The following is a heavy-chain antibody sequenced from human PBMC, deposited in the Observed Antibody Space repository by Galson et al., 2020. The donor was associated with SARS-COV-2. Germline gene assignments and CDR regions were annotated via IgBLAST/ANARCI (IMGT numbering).Heavy chain of an antibody. V-gene: IGHV5-51*01. CDR3: ARANPYYFDY. CDR2: IYPGDSDT. CDR1: GYSFTNYW. J-gene: IGHJ4*02. Sequence: KIGESLKISCKGSGYSFTNYWIGWVRQMPGKGLEWMGIIYPGDSDTRYSPSFQGQVTISADKSISTAYLQWNRLKASDTAMYSCARANPYYFDYWGQGTLVTVSS.